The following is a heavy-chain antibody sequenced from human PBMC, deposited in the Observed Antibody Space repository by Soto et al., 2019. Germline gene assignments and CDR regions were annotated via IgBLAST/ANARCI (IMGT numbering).Heavy chain of an antibody. V-gene: IGHV4-34*01. CDR2: INHSGST. CDR1: GGSFSGYY. Sequence: SETLSLTCAVYGGSFSGYYWSCIRQRPGKGLEWIGEINHSGSTNYNPSLKSRVTISVDTSKHQFSLKLSSVTAADTAVYYCARGGRRYYYYHGMDVWGQGTTVT. J-gene: IGHJ6*02. CDR3: ARGGRRYYYYHGMDV.